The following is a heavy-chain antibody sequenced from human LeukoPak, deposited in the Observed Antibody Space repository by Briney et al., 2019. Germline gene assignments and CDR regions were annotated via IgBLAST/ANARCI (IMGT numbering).Heavy chain of an antibody. CDR1: GYTRSSYG. CDR2: ISTYTGNT. CDR3: ARSGYYTMRRYYYYYMDV. J-gene: IGHJ6*03. D-gene: IGHD3-3*01. V-gene: IGHV1-18*01. Sequence: ASVKVSCKASGYTRSSYGISWVRQAPGQGLEWMGWISTYTGNTNYAQKFQGRVTMTADTSTSTAYMELRSLRSDDTADYYCARSGYYTMRRYYYYYMDVWGKGTTVTVSS.